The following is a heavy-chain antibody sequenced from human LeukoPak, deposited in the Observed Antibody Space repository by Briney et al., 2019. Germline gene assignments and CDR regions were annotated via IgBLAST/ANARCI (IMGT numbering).Heavy chain of an antibody. CDR3: ARGTHYDILTGLIPTGGWFDP. V-gene: IGHV4-59*01. CDR2: IYYSGST. J-gene: IGHJ5*02. CDR1: GGSISSYY. D-gene: IGHD3-9*01. Sequence: ASETLSLTCTVSGGSISSYYWSWIRQPPGKGLEWIGYIYYSGSTNYNPSLKSRVTISVDTSKNQFSLKLSSVPAADTAVYYCARGTHYDILTGLIPTGGWFDPWGQGTLVTVSS.